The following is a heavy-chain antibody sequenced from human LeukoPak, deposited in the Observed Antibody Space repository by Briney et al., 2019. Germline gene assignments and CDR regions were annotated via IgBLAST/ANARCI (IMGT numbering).Heavy chain of an antibody. CDR1: GYSFTSYW. J-gene: IGHJ5*02. CDR3: ARNHYDSSGYYFRLGWFDP. Sequence: PGESLKISCKGSGYSFTSYWIGWVRQMPGKGLEWMGIIYPGDSDTRYSPSFQGQVTISADKSISTAYLQWSSLKASDTAMYYCARNHYDSSGYYFRLGWFDPWGQGTLATVSS. V-gene: IGHV5-51*01. CDR2: IYPGDSDT. D-gene: IGHD3-22*01.